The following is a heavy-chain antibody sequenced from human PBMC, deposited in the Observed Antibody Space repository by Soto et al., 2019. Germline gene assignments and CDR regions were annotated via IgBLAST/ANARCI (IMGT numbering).Heavy chain of an antibody. V-gene: IGHV1-3*05. D-gene: IGHD6-13*01. J-gene: IGHJ5*02. CDR2: IVAGNGDT. CDR3: ARDGATAGTPRNWFDP. Sequence: QVQLVQSGAEEKKHGASVKVSCKASGYTFTTYAVHWVRQAPGQRLEWMGWIVAGNGDTSYSQKFQGRVTITRDTSATTAYMELSSLRSEDTAVYYCARDGATAGTPRNWFDPWGQGTLVTVSS. CDR1: GYTFTTYA.